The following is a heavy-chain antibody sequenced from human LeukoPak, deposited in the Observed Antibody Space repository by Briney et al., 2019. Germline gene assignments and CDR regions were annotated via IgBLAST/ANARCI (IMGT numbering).Heavy chain of an antibody. CDR2: ISSSSSYI. CDR3: ASGTLYMYV. Sequence: PGGSLRLSCAASGFTFRSYSMNWVRQAPGKGRGWVSSISSSSSYIYYADSVKGRFTISRDNAKNSLYLQMNSLIAEDTAVYYCASGTLYMYVWGKGTTVTVSS. J-gene: IGHJ6*03. V-gene: IGHV3-21*01. CDR1: GFTFRSYS. D-gene: IGHD1-26*01.